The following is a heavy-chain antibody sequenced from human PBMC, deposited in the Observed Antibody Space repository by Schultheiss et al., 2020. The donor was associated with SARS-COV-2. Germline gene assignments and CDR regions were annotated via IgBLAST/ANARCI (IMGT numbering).Heavy chain of an antibody. CDR1: GGSFSSYY. CDR3: ARARPRQIMYSSSPPFDY. V-gene: IGHV4-59*12. CDR2: IYYSGST. J-gene: IGHJ4*02. Sequence: SETLSLTCAVYGGSFSSYYWSWIRQPAGKGLEWIGYIYYSGSTNYNPSLKSRVTISVDTSKNQFSLKLSSVTAADTAVYYCARARPRQIMYSSSPPFDYWGQGTLVTVSS. D-gene: IGHD6-6*01.